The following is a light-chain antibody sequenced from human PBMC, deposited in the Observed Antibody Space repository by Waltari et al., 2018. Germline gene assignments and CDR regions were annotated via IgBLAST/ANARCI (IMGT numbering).Light chain of an antibody. CDR2: GAT. CDR3: QQTYRTPRT. Sequence: DIQMTQSPSSLPASVGDRVTISCRASQGISSYLNWYQQKPGKAPRLLIYGATSLQSGVPSRFSGSGSGTDLTLTISSLQPEDFATYYCQQTYRTPRTFGQGTKVDI. V-gene: IGKV1-39*01. J-gene: IGKJ1*01. CDR1: QGISSY.